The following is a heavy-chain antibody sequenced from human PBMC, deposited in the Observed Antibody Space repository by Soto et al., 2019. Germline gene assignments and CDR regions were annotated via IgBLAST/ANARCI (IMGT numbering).Heavy chain of an antibody. D-gene: IGHD2-15*01. CDR3: ANIFGSFDDHFEY. CDR2: IYYTGTT. Sequence: QLQLQESGPGLVKPSETLSLTCTVSGGYITSNNYYWGWIRQPPGKGLEWIGSIYYTGTTYYSPPLKIRATISVDTSKNQFSLRLTSVTAADTAVYYCANIFGSFDDHFEYWGQGMLVTVSS. J-gene: IGHJ4*02. V-gene: IGHV4-39*01. CDR1: GGYITSNNYY.